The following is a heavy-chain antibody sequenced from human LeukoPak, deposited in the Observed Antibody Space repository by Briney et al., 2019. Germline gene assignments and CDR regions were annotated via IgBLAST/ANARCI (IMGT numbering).Heavy chain of an antibody. V-gene: IGHV3-7*01. CDR3: ASPAKYSDTWYFDY. Sequence: GGSLRLSCAASGCTFSSYCMSCVRQAPGKGLEWVANIKGDGSEKYYVDSVKGRFTISRDNAKNSLYLQMNSLRAEDTAVYYCASPAKYSDTWYFDYWGQGTLVTVSS. CDR1: GCTFSSYC. D-gene: IGHD6-6*01. J-gene: IGHJ4*02. CDR2: IKGDGSEK.